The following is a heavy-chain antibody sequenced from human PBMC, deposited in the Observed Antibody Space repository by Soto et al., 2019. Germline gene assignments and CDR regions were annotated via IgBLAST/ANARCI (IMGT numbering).Heavy chain of an antibody. CDR3: VRPEGEAAADRPLDY. CDR1: GGSVRSSSYY. Sequence: QLRLQESGPGLVKSSETLSLTCTVSGGSVRSSSYYWGWIRQPPGKGLEWIASMYYSGRTHNNPAHTSRLPTSLALSTNQFPLKMNSVTAADTAVYCWVRPEGEAAADRPLDYGGQGTLVTVSS. V-gene: IGHV4-39*01. CDR2: MYYSGRT. J-gene: IGHJ4*02. D-gene: IGHD6-13*01.